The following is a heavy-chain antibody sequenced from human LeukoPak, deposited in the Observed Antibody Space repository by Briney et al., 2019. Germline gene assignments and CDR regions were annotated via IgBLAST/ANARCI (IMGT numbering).Heavy chain of an antibody. J-gene: IGHJ4*02. CDR3: AKDQDGSGWYLDY. CDR1: GFTFSNYG. V-gene: IGHV3-30*02. Sequence: PGGSLRLSCAASGFTFSNYGMHWVRQAPGKGLEWVAVTWYGGSNQYYADSLKGRFTISRDNSKNTLYLQMNSLRPEDTAVYYCAKDQDGSGWYLDYWGQGTLVTVSS. D-gene: IGHD6-19*01. CDR2: TWYGGSNQ.